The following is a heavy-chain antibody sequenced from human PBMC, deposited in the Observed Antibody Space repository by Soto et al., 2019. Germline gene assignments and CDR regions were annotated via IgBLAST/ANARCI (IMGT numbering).Heavy chain of an antibody. CDR2: VYYSGTT. CDR1: VGSISIRDYY. J-gene: IGHJ5*02. Sequence: QMQLQESGPGLVKPSETLSLTCTVSVGSISIRDYYWGWIRQPPGKGLEWIGSVYYSGTTYYNPSLKSRVTISVDTSKNQFSLKVSAVTAADTAVYYCARESRYNWFDPWGQGTLVTVSS. CDR3: ARESRYNWFDP. V-gene: IGHV4-39*02.